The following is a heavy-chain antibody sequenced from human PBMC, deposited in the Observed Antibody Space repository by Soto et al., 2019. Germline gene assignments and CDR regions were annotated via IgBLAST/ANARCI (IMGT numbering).Heavy chain of an antibody. J-gene: IGHJ4*02. D-gene: IGHD4-17*01. CDR2: IHYSGGT. CDR1: GDSITSYH. V-gene: IGHV4-59*08. CDR3: ARGTVTTYYFDY. Sequence: QVQLQESGPGLVKPSETLSLTCTVSGDSITSYHWSWIRQPPGKGLEWLGYIHYSGGTNYNPSLKSRITISVDTSKTQCSLELGSVTAADTAVYYCARGTVTTYYFDYWGQGTLVTVSS.